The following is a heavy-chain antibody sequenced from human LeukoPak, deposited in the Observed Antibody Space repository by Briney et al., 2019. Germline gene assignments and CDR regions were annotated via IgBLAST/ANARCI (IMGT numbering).Heavy chain of an antibody. D-gene: IGHD2-8*02. Sequence: GGSLRLSCAASGFTVSNNWVSWVRQAPGKGLECVANIKKDGSEKYYINSVKGRFTISRDNAKDSLYLQMNSLRAEDTALYYCVKDAGTAWGQGTLVTVSS. V-gene: IGHV3-7*01. CDR1: GFTVSNNW. J-gene: IGHJ5*02. CDR2: IKKDGSEK. CDR3: VKDAGTA.